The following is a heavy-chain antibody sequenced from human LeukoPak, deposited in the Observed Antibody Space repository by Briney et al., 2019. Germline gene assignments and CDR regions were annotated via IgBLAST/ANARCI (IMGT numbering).Heavy chain of an antibody. D-gene: IGHD5-12*01. J-gene: IGHJ4*02. CDR2: ISHDGSNT. CDR3: AKEMKPWMHFDY. Sequence: PGGSVRLFCAASGFTFSRSAVHWVGQAPGKGLEWVAVISHDGSNTDHTDSVKGRFTISRDNSKNTLYLQMNSLRAEDTAVYYCAKEMKPWMHFDYWGQGALVADSS. CDR1: GFTFSRSA. V-gene: IGHV3-30*18.